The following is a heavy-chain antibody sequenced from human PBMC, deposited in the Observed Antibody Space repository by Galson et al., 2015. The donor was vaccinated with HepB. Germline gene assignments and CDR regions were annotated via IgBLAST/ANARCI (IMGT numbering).Heavy chain of an antibody. D-gene: IGHD3-3*01. V-gene: IGHV4-4*02. CDR2: IYHNGTT. CDR1: GGSINSTNW. CDR3: ARRNYEFWSGQGNFWRGQGYFFDY. J-gene: IGHJ4*02. Sequence: ETLSLTCAVSGGSINSTNWWSWVRQPPGKGLEWIGKIYHNGTTSYNPSLKSRVTISVDKSKNHFSLRLTSVTAADTAVYYCARRNYEFWSGQGNFWRGQGYFFDYWGQGILVTVSS.